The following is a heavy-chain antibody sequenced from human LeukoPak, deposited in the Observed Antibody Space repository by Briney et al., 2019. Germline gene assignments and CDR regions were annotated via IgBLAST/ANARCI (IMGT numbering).Heavy chain of an antibody. Sequence: PSETLSLTCAVYGGSFSGYYWSWIRQPPGKGLEWIGEINHSGSTNYNPSLKSRVTISVDTSKNQFSLNLNSVTAADTAVYYCVRSYYFGKNYFDNWGQGTLVTVSS. CDR2: INHSGST. V-gene: IGHV4-34*01. D-gene: IGHD3-10*01. J-gene: IGHJ4*02. CDR1: GGSFSGYY. CDR3: VRSYYFGKNYFDN.